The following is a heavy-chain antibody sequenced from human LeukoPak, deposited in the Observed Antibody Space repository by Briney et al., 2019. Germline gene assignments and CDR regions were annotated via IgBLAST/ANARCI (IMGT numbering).Heavy chain of an antibody. CDR1: GFTFSGYP. CDR2: ISYDGSNK. CDR3: ATHFVQVFDY. Sequence: GKSLRLSCAASGFTFSGYPIHWVRQAPGKGLEWVAVISYDGSNKYYADSVKGRFTISRDNSKNTLYLQMNSLRAEDTAVYYCATHFVQVFDYWGQGTLVTVSS. J-gene: IGHJ4*02. V-gene: IGHV3-30-3*01.